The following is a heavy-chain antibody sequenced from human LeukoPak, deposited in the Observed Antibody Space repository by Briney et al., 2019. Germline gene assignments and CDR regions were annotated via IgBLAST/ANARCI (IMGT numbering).Heavy chain of an antibody. CDR3: ARDRVHYDFWSGYSGDAFDI. V-gene: IGHV3-48*03. J-gene: IGHJ3*02. Sequence: GGSLRLSCAASGFTFRSYEMNWVRQAPGKGLEWVSYVSSSGSTIYYADSVKGRFTISRDNAKNSLYLQMNSLRAEDTAVYYCARDRVHYDFWSGYSGDAFDIWGQGTMVTVSS. D-gene: IGHD3-3*01. CDR1: GFTFRSYE. CDR2: VSSSGSTI.